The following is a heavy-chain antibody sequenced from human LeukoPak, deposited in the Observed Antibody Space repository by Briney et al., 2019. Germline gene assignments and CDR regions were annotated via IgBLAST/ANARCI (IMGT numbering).Heavy chain of an antibody. CDR3: ARGTIRSRYFDF. CDR2: MNPDSGNT. J-gene: IGHJ4*02. CDR1: GYTFTSYD. Sequence: ASVKVSCKASGYTFTSYDINWVRQATGQGLEWMGWMNPDSGNTGYVQKFQGRVTMTSDTSISTAYMELSSLTSDDTAVYYCARGTIRSRYFDFWGQGTLVTVSS. V-gene: IGHV1-8*01. D-gene: IGHD3-10*01.